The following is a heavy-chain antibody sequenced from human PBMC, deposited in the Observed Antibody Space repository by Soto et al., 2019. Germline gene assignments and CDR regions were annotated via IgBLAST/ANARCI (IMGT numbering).Heavy chain of an antibody. V-gene: IGHV3-23*01. CDR1: GFTFSSYA. J-gene: IGHJ3*02. CDR2: ISGSGDST. Sequence: EVQPLESGGGLVQPGGSLRLSCAASGFTFSSYAMSCVRQAPGKGLEWVSVISGSGDSTFYTDSVKGRFTISRDNSKNTLYLQMNSLGAEDTAVYYWAKAKGSSWYSALDIWGQGTRVTVSS. CDR3: AKAKGSSWYSALDI. D-gene: IGHD6-13*01.